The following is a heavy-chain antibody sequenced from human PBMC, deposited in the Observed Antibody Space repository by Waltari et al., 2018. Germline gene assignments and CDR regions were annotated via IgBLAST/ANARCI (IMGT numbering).Heavy chain of an antibody. Sequence: VQLVQSGGEVKTPGSSVKVSCKAAGGSFGGYGVSWVRQAPGQGLEWMGVIILMFGIPDFSQKFQDRLTITADDSTNTVYMDLSSLTSEDTAIYYCARHELGISQYYYNMYVWGQGTTVTISS. D-gene: IGHD7-27*01. CDR2: IILMFGIP. CDR1: GGSFGGYG. J-gene: IGHJ6*03. V-gene: IGHV1-69*12. CDR3: ARHELGISQYYYNMYV.